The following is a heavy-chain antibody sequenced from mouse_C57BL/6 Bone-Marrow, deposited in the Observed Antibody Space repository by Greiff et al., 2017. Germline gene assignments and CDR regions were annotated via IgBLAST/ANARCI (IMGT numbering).Heavy chain of an antibody. CDR3: ARPCYSNCWYFDV. CDR2: IYPGSGST. V-gene: IGHV1-55*01. Sequence: QVHVKQPGAELVKPGASVTMSCKASGYTFTSYWITWVKQRPGHGLEWIGDIYPGSGSTNYNEKFKSKATLTADTSSSTAYMQLSSLTSEDSAVYYCARPCYSNCWYFDVWGTGTTVTVSS. D-gene: IGHD2-5*01. CDR1: GYTFTSYW. J-gene: IGHJ1*03.